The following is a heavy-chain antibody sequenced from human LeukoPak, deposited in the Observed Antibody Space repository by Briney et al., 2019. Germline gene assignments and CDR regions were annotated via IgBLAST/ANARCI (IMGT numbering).Heavy chain of an antibody. V-gene: IGHV3-21*01. CDR3: AKNLPPYYYGSGSLDY. CDR2: ISSSNSYI. CDR1: GLTFSSYS. J-gene: IGHJ4*02. Sequence: GGSLRLSCAASGLTFSSYSMNWVRQAPGKGLEWVSSISSSNSYIYYADSVKGRFTISRDNAKNSLYLQMNSLRAEDTAVYYCAKNLPPYYYGSGSLDYWGQGTLVTVSS. D-gene: IGHD3-10*01.